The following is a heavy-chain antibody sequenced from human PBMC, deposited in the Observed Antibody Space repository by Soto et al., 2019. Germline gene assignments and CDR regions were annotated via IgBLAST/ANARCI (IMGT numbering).Heavy chain of an antibody. CDR2: IYYSGST. V-gene: IGHV4-31*03. D-gene: IGHD2-21*01. CDR1: GGSXSSGGYY. J-gene: IGHJ6*02. CDR3: AASCVACGGFNYYGMDV. Sequence: QVQLQESGPGLVKPSQTLSLTCTVSGGSXSSGGYYWSWIRQHPGKGLEWIGYIYYSGSTYYNPSLKSRVTISVDTSKNQFSLKLSSVTAADTAVYYCAASCVACGGFNYYGMDVWGQGTTVTVSS.